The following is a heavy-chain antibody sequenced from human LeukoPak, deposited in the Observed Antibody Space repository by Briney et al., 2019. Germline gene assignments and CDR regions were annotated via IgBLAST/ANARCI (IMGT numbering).Heavy chain of an antibody. CDR2: INAGNGNT. CDR3: ARAVSSGWYNLYFDY. V-gene: IGHV1-3*01. J-gene: IGHJ4*02. CDR1: GYTLTSYA. Sequence: ASVKVSCKASGYTLTSYAMHWVRQAPGQRLEWMGWINAGNGNTKYSQKFQGRVTITRDTSASTAYMELSSLRSEDTAVYYCARAVSSGWYNLYFDYWGQGTLVTVSS. D-gene: IGHD6-19*01.